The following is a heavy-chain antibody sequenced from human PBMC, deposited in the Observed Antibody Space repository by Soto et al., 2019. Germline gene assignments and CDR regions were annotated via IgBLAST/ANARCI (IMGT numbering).Heavy chain of an antibody. D-gene: IGHD5-18*01. V-gene: IGHV4-31*03. CDR3: ARASSTRGYSYGYWFDP. J-gene: IGHJ5*02. CDR1: GGSISSGGYY. Sequence: PSETLSLTCTVSGGSISSGGYYWSWIRQHPGKGLEWIGYIHYSGSTYYNPSLKSRVTISVDTSKNQFSPKLSSVTAADTAVYYCARASSTRGYSYGYWFDPWGQGTLVTVSS. CDR2: IHYSGST.